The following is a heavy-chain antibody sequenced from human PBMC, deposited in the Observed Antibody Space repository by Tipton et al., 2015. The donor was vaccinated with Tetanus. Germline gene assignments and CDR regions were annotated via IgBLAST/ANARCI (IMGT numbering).Heavy chain of an antibody. CDR3: ARDPRNGIAAAAWFDP. D-gene: IGHD6-13*01. J-gene: IGHJ5*02. CDR1: GYTSTSYG. CDR2: ISAYNGNT. V-gene: IGHV1-18*01. Sequence: QVQLVQSGAEVKKPGASVKVSCKASGYTSTSYGISWVRQAPRQGLEWMGWISAYNGNTNYAQKLQGRVTMTTDTSTSTAYMELRSLRSDDTAVYYCARDPRNGIAAAAWFDPWGQGTLVTVSS.